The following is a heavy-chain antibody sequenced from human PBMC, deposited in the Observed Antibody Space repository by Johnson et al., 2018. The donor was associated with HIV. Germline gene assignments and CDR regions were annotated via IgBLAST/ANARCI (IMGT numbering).Heavy chain of an antibody. CDR1: EFTFNNYG. D-gene: IGHD3-10*01. CDR2: ISFVGIKK. J-gene: IGHJ3*02. V-gene: IGHV3-33*01. CDR3: TTGLSWFGAITFDI. Sequence: QAQLVESGGGLVKPGGSLRLSCAASEFTFNNYGMHWVRQAPGKGLEWVAAISFVGIKKYYADSVKGRFTISRDNSKNTLYLQMNSLKTEDTAGYYCTTGLSWFGAITFDIWGQGTMVTVSS.